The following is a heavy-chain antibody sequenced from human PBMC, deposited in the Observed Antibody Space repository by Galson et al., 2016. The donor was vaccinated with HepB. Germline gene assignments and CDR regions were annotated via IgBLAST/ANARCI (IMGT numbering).Heavy chain of an antibody. CDR1: GGSIRDGGYY. D-gene: IGHD3-9*01. CDR3: ARRRHDIFNVDY. Sequence: TLSLTCTVSGGSIRDGGYYWSWIRQHPGKGLEWIGYIFYSGSTYYNPSLKSRVTISVDTSKNQFSLRLSSVTAADTAVYYCARRRHDIFNVDYWGQGILVTVSS. CDR2: IFYSGST. V-gene: IGHV4-31*03. J-gene: IGHJ4*02.